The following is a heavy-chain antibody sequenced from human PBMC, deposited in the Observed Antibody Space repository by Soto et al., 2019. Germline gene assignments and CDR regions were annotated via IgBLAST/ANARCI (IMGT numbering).Heavy chain of an antibody. J-gene: IGHJ4*02. CDR2: IIPIFGTA. V-gene: IGHV1-69*12. Sequence: QVQLVQSGAEVKKPGSSVKVSCKASGGTFSSYAISWVRQAPGQGLEWMGGIIPIFGTANYAQKFQGRVTITADESTSTAYREQSSLRSETTDVYYCAREGPEGCTSCPDYWGEGTLDTVSS. D-gene: IGHD2-2*01. CDR1: GGTFSSYA. CDR3: AREGPEGCTSCPDY.